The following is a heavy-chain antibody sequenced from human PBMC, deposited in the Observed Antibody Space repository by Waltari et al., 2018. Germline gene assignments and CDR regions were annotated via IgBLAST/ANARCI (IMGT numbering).Heavy chain of an antibody. Sequence: EVQLVESGGGLVQPGGSLRLSCAASGFTFSSHWMYWVRPTPGKVLVWVSGINSDGSSTSYADSVKGRVTISRDNAKNTLYLQMNSLRAEDTAVYYCVRDSSGTYWGQGTQVTVSS. J-gene: IGHJ4*02. V-gene: IGHV3-74*01. CDR1: GFTFSSHW. CDR2: INSDGSST. D-gene: IGHD3-22*01. CDR3: VRDSSGTY.